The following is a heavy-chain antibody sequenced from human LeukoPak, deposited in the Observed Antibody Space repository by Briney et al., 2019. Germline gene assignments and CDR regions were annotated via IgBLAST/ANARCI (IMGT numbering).Heavy chain of an antibody. D-gene: IGHD6-13*01. J-gene: IGHJ4*02. Sequence: PGGSLRLSCAASGFTFSNYGIHWVRQAPGKGLEWVAVISYDATNEYYTDSVKGRFTISRDNSRNTLYLQMNSLRAEDTAVYYCAKDQDVAAAGTWGSIDYWAREPWSPSPQ. CDR2: ISYDATNE. CDR3: AKDQDVAAAGTWGSIDY. V-gene: IGHV3-30*18. CDR1: GFTFSNYG.